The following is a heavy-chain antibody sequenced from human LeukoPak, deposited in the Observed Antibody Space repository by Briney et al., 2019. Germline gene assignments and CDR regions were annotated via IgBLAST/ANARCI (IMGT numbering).Heavy chain of an antibody. Sequence: PSETLSLTCTVSGGSISSGGYYWRWIPQHPGKGLEWIGYIYYSGSTYHNPSLKSRVTISVDTSKNQFSLKLSSVTAADTAVYYCAGGPYGSGSSIDYWGQGTLVTVSS. V-gene: IGHV4-31*03. D-gene: IGHD3-10*01. CDR3: AGGPYGSGSSIDY. J-gene: IGHJ4*02. CDR1: GGSISSGGYY. CDR2: IYYSGST.